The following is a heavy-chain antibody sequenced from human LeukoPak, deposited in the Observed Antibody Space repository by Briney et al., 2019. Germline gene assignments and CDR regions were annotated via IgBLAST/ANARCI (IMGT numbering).Heavy chain of an antibody. D-gene: IGHD6-19*01. J-gene: IGHJ4*02. CDR3: ATDIAVAGTATYYFDY. CDR2: INPNSGGA. CDR1: GYTFTGYY. Sequence: ASVKVSCKASGYTFTGYYMHWVRQAPGQGLEWMGGINPNSGGANYAQKFQGRVTMTTDTSISTAYMELSRLRSDDTAVYYCATDIAVAGTATYYFDYWGQGTLVTVSS. V-gene: IGHV1-2*02.